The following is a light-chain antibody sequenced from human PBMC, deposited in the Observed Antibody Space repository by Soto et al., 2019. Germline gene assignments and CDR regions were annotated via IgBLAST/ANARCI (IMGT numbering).Light chain of an antibody. V-gene: IGLV2-14*03. Sequence: QSALAQPASVSGSPGQSITISCAGTSSDIGAYNYVSWYQHHPGKAPKLMIYDVTNRPSGISSRFSGSTSGNTASLTISGLQAEDEADYYCNSYTTGSTIVFGTGTKVTVL. J-gene: IGLJ1*01. CDR2: DVT. CDR1: SSDIGAYNY. CDR3: NSYTTGSTIV.